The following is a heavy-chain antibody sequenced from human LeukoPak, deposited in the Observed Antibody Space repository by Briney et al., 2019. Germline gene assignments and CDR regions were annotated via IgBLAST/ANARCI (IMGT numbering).Heavy chain of an antibody. Sequence: GGSLRLSCAASGFTFNNYAMSWVRQAPGKGLEWVSAISGGGDSTFYADSVKGRFTISRDNSRNTLYLQMNSLRVEDTAVYFCAKEGDIVGATHSHYWGQGTLVTVSS. CDR1: GFTFNNYA. J-gene: IGHJ4*02. CDR2: ISGGGDST. CDR3: AKEGDIVGATHSHY. D-gene: IGHD1-26*01. V-gene: IGHV3-23*01.